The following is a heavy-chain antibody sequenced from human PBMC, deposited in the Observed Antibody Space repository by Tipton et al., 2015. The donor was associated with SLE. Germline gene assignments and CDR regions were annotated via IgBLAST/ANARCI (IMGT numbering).Heavy chain of an antibody. Sequence: TLSLTCGVYGGSFSGYFWSWIRQTPGKGLEWIGEIDQIGSTNYKPSLKSRVTMSVDTSKKQFSLRLSSVTAADTAVYYCARRVRDYTTATWFDPWGQGTLVTVSS. CDR1: GGSFSGYF. CDR3: ARRVRDYTTATWFDP. CDR2: IDQIGST. V-gene: IGHV4-34*01. D-gene: IGHD3-3*01. J-gene: IGHJ5*02.